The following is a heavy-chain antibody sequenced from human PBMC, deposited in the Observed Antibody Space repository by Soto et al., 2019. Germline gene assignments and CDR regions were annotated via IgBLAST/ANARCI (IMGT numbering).Heavy chain of an antibody. V-gene: IGHV3-33*08. J-gene: IGHJ4*02. CDR2: IWYDGSNK. CDR3: ARVGGGPPYDFWSGPAFDY. D-gene: IGHD3-3*01. CDR1: GFTFSNYG. Sequence: GGSLRLSCAASGFTFSNYGMHWVRQAPGKGLEWVAVIWYDGSNKYYADSVKGRFTISRNNSKNSLYLEMNSLRAEDTAVYYCARVGGGPPYDFWSGPAFDYWGQGSLVTVSS.